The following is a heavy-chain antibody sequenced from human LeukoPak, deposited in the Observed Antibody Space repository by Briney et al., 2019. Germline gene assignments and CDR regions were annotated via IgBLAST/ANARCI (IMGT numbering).Heavy chain of an antibody. J-gene: IGHJ5*02. CDR3: AKDQGSSWYSGWFDP. CDR1: GFTFSSYG. D-gene: IGHD6-13*01. Sequence: AGGSLTLFCAASGFTFSSYGMHWVRQAPGKGLEWVAVISYDGSNKYYADSVKGRFTISRDNSKNTLYLQMNSLRAEDTAVYYCAKDQGSSWYSGWFDPWGEGTLVTVSS. V-gene: IGHV3-30*18. CDR2: ISYDGSNK.